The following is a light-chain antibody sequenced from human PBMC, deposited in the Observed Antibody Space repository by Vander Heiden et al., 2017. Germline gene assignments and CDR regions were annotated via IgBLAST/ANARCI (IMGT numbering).Light chain of an antibody. CDR3: QTWGTGIRV. CDR1: SWHSTYV. J-gene: IGLJ3*02. CDR2: VNRDGSH. V-gene: IGLV4-69*02. Sequence: LVLTQQPSASTSLGASVKLTCNLSSWHSTYVIAWHQQQPGKGPRYLMKVNRDGSHSKGDGIPDRFSGSRSGANLYLTIASLRSKDEADYYCQTWGTGIRVFGGGTKLTVL.